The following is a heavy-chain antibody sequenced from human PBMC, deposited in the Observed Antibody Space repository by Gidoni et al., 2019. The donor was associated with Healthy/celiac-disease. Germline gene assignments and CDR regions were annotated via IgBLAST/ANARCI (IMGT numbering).Heavy chain of an antibody. CDR2: IKSKTDGGTT. D-gene: IGHD2-2*01. CDR3: TTGPAYCSSTSCYAEPIDY. Sequence: EVQLVESGGGLVKPGGSLRLSCAASGFTFSNSWMRWVRQAPGKGLEWVGRIKSKTDGGTTDYAAPVKGRFTISRDDSKNTLYLQMNSLKTEDTAVYYCTTGPAYCSSTSCYAEPIDYWGQGTLVTVSS. CDR1: GFTFSNSW. J-gene: IGHJ4*02. V-gene: IGHV3-15*01.